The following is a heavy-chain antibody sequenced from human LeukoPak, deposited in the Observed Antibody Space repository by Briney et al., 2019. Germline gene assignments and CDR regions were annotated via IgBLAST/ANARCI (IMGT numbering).Heavy chain of an antibody. J-gene: IGHJ4*02. Sequence: SETLSLTCAVYCGTFSGYYWSWIRQPPGKGLEWIGEINHSGSTNYNPSLKSRVTISVDTAKNQFSLKLSSVTAADTAVYYCARGLSGYDSLDYWGQGTLVTVSS. D-gene: IGHD5-12*01. CDR2: INHSGST. CDR3: ARGLSGYDSLDY. V-gene: IGHV4-34*01. CDR1: CGTFSGYY.